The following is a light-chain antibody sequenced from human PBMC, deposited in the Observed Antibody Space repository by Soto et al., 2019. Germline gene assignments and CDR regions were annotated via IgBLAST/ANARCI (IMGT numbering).Light chain of an antibody. CDR1: QSVDSRY. CDR2: GTS. Sequence: ETVVTQSPGTLSLSPGEGATLSCRASQSVDSRYLAWYQQKPGQAPRLLIHGTSNRASGIPDRFSGSGSGTDFTLTISRLEPEDFAVYYCQQYGTAPYTFGQGTTLDFK. J-gene: IGKJ2*01. V-gene: IGKV3-20*01. CDR3: QQYGTAPYT.